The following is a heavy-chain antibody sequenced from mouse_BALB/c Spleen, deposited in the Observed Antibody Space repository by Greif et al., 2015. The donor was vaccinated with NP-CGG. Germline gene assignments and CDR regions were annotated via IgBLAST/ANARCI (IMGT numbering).Heavy chain of an antibody. D-gene: IGHD2-14*01. Sequence: EVQLQQSGTVLARPGASVKMSCKASGYTFTSYWMHWVKQRPGQGLEWIGAIYPGNSDTSYNQKFKGKAKLTAVTSTSTAYMELSSLTNEDSAVYYCTRSHSYYRYDEEGMDYWGQGTSVTVSS. CDR3: TRSHSYYRYDEEGMDY. V-gene: IGHV1-5*01. J-gene: IGHJ4*01. CDR2: IYPGNSDT. CDR1: GYTFTSYW.